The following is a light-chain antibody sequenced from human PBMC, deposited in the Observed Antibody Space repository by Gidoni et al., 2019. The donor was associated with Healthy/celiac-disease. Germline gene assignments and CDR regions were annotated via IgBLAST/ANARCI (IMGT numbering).Light chain of an antibody. Sequence: QLTRSPSSLSASVGDRVTITSRVSQGISSYLYLYRQKPGKVPKLMIYSAFHLQSGVPSRFSGSGSGPDFTLTIRSRQPEDVSTYYRQRTSNASITFGPGTRVEIK. CDR2: SAF. CDR1: QGISSY. V-gene: IGKV1-27*01. CDR3: QRTSNASIT. J-gene: IGKJ5*01.